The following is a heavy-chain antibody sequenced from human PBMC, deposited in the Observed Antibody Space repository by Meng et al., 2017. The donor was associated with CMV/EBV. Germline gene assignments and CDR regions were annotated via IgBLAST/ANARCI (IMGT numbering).Heavy chain of an antibody. CDR3: ARDGEYQLLSPWYFQH. V-gene: IGHV4-30-4*08. Sequence: LRLSCTVSGGSISSGDYYWSWIRQPPGKGLEWIGYIYYSGSTYYNPSLKSRVTISVDTSKNQFSLKLSSVTAADTAVYYCARDGEYQLLSPWYFQHWGQGTLVTVSS. CDR1: GGSISSGDYY. J-gene: IGHJ1*01. CDR2: IYYSGST. D-gene: IGHD2-2*01.